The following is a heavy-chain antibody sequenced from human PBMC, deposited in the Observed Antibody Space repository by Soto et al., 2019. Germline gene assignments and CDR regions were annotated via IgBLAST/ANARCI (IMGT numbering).Heavy chain of an antibody. D-gene: IGHD1-26*01. CDR3: ARDIATSYYYYYYGMDV. CDR1: GYTFTSYG. J-gene: IGHJ6*02. Sequence: ASVNVSCKASGYTFTSYGISWVRQSPGQGLEWMGWISAYNGNTNYAQKLQGRVTMTTDTSTSTAYMELRSLRSDDTAVYYCARDIATSYYYYYYGMDVWGQGTTVTVSS. CDR2: ISAYNGNT. V-gene: IGHV1-18*01.